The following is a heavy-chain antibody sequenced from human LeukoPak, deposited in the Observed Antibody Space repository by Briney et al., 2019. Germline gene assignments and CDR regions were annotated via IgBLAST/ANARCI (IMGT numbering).Heavy chain of an antibody. J-gene: IGHJ4*02. Sequence: SVKVSCKASGGTFSSYAISWVRQAPGQGLEWMGGIIPIFGTANYAQKFQGRVTITADESTSTAYMELSSLRSEDTAVYYCARVGDSSGYSYYFDYWGQGTLVTVSS. D-gene: IGHD3-22*01. CDR1: GGTFSSYA. CDR3: ARVGDSSGYSYYFDY. CDR2: IIPIFGTA. V-gene: IGHV1-69*13.